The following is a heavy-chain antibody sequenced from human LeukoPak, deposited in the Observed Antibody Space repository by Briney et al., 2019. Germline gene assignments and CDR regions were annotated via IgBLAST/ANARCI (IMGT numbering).Heavy chain of an antibody. CDR2: ISGSGGST. D-gene: IGHD6-25*01. CDR1: GFTFSSYA. Sequence: GGSLRLSCAASGFTFSSYAMNWVRQAPGKGLEWVSGISGSGGSTYYADSVKGRFTISRDNSKNTLYLQMNSLRAEDTAVYYCAKGSACSSGWHYFDPWGQGILVTVSS. J-gene: IGHJ4*02. V-gene: IGHV3-23*01. CDR3: AKGSACSSGWHYFDP.